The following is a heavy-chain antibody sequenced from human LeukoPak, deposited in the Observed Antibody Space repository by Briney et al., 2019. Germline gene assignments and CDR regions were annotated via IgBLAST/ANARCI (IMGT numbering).Heavy chain of an antibody. V-gene: IGHV3-23*01. Sequence: PGRSLRLSCAASGFTFTSYAMSGVRQAPGKGLEWVSGISGSGGNTFYADSVKGRFTISRDKSKNTLYLQMNSLRAEDTAAYHCAKGRNEDGDAALNYWGQGTLVTVSS. J-gene: IGHJ4*02. CDR3: AKGRNEDGDAALNY. CDR1: GFTFTSYA. CDR2: ISGSGGNT. D-gene: IGHD4-17*01.